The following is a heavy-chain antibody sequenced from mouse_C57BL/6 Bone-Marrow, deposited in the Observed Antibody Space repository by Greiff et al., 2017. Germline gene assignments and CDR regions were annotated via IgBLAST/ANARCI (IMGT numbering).Heavy chain of an antibody. CDR1: GYTFTSYW. D-gene: IGHD1-1*01. CDR2: IHPNSGST. Sequence: QVQLQQPGAELVKPGASVKLSCKASGYTFTSYWMHWVKQRPGQGLEWIGMIHPNSGSTNYNEKFKSRATLTVDKSSSTAYMQLSSLTSEDSAVYYCASLYYYGSKGGYWGQAPLSQSPQ. CDR3: ASLYYYGSKGGY. V-gene: IGHV1-64*01. J-gene: IGHJ2*01.